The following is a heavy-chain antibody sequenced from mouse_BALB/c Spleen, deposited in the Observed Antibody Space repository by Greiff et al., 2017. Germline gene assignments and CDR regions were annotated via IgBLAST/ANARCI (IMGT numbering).Heavy chain of an antibody. V-gene: IGHV5-4*02. Sequence: EVHLVESGGGLVKPGGSLKLSCAASGFTFRDYYMYWVRQTPEKRLEWVATISDGGSYTYYPDSVKGRFTISRDNAKNNLYLQMSSLKSEDTAMYYCARDHYGDAMDYWGQGTSVTVSS. J-gene: IGHJ4*01. CDR1: GFTFRDYY. CDR2: ISDGGSYT. D-gene: IGHD1-1*02. CDR3: ARDHYGDAMDY.